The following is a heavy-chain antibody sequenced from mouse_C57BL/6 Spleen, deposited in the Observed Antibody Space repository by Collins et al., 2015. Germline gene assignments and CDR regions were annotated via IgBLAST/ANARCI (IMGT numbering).Heavy chain of an antibody. D-gene: IGHD2-1*01. J-gene: IGHJ2*01. CDR1: GYSFTGYF. CDR3: ARSGGYGNYVDY. CDR2: INPYNGDT. Sequence: EVQLQQSGPELVKPGDSVKXSCKASGYSFTGYFMNWVMQSHGKSLEWIGRINPYNGDTFYNQKFKGKATLTVDKSSSTAHMELRSLTSEDSAVYYCARSGGYGNYVDYWGQGTTLTVSS. V-gene: IGHV1-20*01.